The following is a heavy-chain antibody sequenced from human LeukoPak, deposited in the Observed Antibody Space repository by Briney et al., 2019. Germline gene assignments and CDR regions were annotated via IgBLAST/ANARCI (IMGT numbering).Heavy chain of an antibody. D-gene: IGHD3-10*01. V-gene: IGHV3-15*01. CDR3: YASGRFP. CDR2: IKSKSDGGTT. Sequence: GGSLRLSCAASGLTFSNAWMTWVRQAPGKGLEWVGRIKSKSDGGTTDYAASVKGRFTTSQDDSKNTVYLQMNSLKIADTAVYFCYASGRFPWGQGTLVTVSS. J-gene: IGHJ5*02. CDR1: GLTFSNAW.